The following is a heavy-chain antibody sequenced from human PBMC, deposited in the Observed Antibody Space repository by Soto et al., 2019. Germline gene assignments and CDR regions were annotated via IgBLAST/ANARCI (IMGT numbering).Heavy chain of an antibody. Sequence: QVQLAQSANEVKKPGASVRVSCKAAGYTFIRYGIAWVRQAPGQGLEWMGWISPYNDYTVYAQKFQGRVSMTADTSTXTXYXXLRGLKSDDTAVYYCARGGYYDNSWGKLSHYGLDVWGQGPSVSVSS. V-gene: IGHV1-18*01. CDR1: GYTFIRYG. CDR3: ARGGYYDNSWGKLSHYGLDV. J-gene: IGHJ6*02. D-gene: IGHD3-16*01. CDR2: ISPYNDYT.